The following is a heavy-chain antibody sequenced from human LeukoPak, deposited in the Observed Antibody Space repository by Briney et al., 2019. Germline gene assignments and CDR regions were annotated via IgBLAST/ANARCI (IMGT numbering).Heavy chain of an antibody. J-gene: IGHJ4*02. V-gene: IGHV1-2*02. D-gene: IGHD4-23*01. CDR3: ARDLATVATPYFDS. CDR1: GYTFTGSY. CDR2: INSNSGGT. Sequence: GASVKVCCKASGYTFTGSYIHWVRPAPGQGLQWMRWINSNSGGTNYAQKFQGRVTMTRDLSITTVYIDPSRVRSDDTAVYYCARDLATVATPYFDSWGQGTLVTVSS.